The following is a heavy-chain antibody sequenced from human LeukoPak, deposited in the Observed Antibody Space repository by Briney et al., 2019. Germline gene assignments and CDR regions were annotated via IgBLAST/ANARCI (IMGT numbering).Heavy chain of an antibody. J-gene: IGHJ4*02. CDR2: ISFDGREK. D-gene: IGHD4-17*01. CDR1: GFTFSSYA. V-gene: IGHV3-30*04. Sequence: PGGSLRLSCAASGFTFSSYAMHWVRQAPGKGLEWVALISFDGREKHYADSVKGRFTISRDNAKNSLYLQMNSLRAEDTAVYYCARDLYGDYAFDYWGQGTLVTVSS. CDR3: ARDLYGDYAFDY.